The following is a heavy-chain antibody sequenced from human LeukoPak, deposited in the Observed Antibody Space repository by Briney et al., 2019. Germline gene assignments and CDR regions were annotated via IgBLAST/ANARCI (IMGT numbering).Heavy chain of an antibody. J-gene: IGHJ4*02. D-gene: IGHD3-22*01. V-gene: IGHV3-11*01. CDR3: ARDVFYDSSGYLQY. CDR2: ISSSGSTI. CDR1: GFTFSDYY. Sequence: GGSLRLSSAASGFTFSDYYMSWIRQAPGKGLEWVSYISSSGSTIYYADSVKGRFTISRDNAKNSLYLQMNSLRAEDTAVYYCARDVFYDSSGYLQYWGQGTLVTVSS.